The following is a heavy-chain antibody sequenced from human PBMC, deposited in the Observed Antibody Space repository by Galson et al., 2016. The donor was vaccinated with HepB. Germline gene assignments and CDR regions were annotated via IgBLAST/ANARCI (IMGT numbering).Heavy chain of an antibody. D-gene: IGHD4-17*01. CDR2: ISGRGGST. Sequence: SLRLSCAASGFTFSSYAVSWVRQAPGKGLEWVSAISGRGGSTYYADSVKGRFTISRDNSKNTVYLQMNSLRAGDTAVYYWAKEGDYSYDYYSMDDWGQGTTVTVSS. J-gene: IGHJ6*02. CDR1: GFTFSSYA. V-gene: IGHV3-23*01. CDR3: AKEGDYSYDYYSMDD.